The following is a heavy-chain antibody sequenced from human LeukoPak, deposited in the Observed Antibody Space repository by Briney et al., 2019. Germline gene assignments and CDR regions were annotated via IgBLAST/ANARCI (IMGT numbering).Heavy chain of an antibody. V-gene: IGHV1-2*02. J-gene: IGHJ4*02. CDR2: INPNSGGT. Sequence: GASVKVSCKASGYTFTGYYMHWVRQAPEQGLEWMGWINPNSGGTNYAQKFQGRVTMTRDTSISTAYMELSRLRSDDTAVYYCARALTMIVVEAYWGQGTLVTVSS. CDR3: ARALTMIVVEAY. CDR1: GYTFTGYY. D-gene: IGHD3-22*01.